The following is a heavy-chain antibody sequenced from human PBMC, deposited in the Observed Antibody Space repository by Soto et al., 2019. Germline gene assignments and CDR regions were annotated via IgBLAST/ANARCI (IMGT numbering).Heavy chain of an antibody. Sequence: PGGSLRLSCSASGFTFSSYAMHWVRQAPGKGLEWVAVISYDGSNKYYADSVKGRFTISRDNSRNTLYLQMNSLRAEDTAVYFCAKYELSSSLDYWGQGTLVTVSS. CDR1: GFTFSSYA. CDR3: AKYELSSSLDY. J-gene: IGHJ4*02. D-gene: IGHD6-6*01. V-gene: IGHV3-30*18. CDR2: ISYDGSNK.